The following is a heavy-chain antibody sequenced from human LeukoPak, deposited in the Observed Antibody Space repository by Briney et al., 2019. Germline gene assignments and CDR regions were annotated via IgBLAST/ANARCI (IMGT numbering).Heavy chain of an antibody. CDR3: ARSANYYDSSGYVDY. Sequence: SVKVSCKASGYTFTGYYMHWVRQAPGQGLEWMGGIIPIFGTANYAQKFQGRVTITADESTSTAYMELSSLRSEDTAVYYCARSANYYDSSGYVDYWGQGTLVTVSS. CDR2: IIPIFGTA. D-gene: IGHD3-22*01. J-gene: IGHJ4*02. V-gene: IGHV1-69*13. CDR1: GYTFTGYY.